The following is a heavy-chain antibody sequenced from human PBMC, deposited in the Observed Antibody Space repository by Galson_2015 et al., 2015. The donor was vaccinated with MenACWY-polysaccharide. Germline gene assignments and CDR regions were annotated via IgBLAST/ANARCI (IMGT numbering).Heavy chain of an antibody. CDR2: IFPATSST. J-gene: IGHJ4*02. CDR1: GYNFNTFW. D-gene: IGHD6-19*01. Sequence: QSGAEVKKPGESLKISCEASGYNFNTFWIGWARQLPGKGLEWMGIIFPATSSTKYSPSFQGQVTISADKSNSTAYLQWTSLKASDTAMYFCASQQFGTAWSPAGHWGQGTLIIVSS. CDR3: ASQQFGTAWSPAGH. V-gene: IGHV5-51*03.